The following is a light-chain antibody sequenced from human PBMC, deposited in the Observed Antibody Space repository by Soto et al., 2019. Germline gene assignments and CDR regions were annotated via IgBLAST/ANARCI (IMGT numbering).Light chain of an antibody. CDR1: RDIRKY. J-gene: IGKJ4*01. CDR3: QQYHTLVS. CDR2: DAS. Sequence: DIQMTQSPSSLSASVGDRVTITCQASRDIRKYLNWYQQKPGKAPKLLIYDASNLVTGVTSRFSGSGSGTDFTFTISSLQSEDIATYYCQQYHTLVSFGGGTKVEIK. V-gene: IGKV1-33*01.